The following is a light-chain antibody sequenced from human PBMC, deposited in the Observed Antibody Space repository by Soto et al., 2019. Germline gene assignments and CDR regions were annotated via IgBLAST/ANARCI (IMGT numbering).Light chain of an antibody. V-gene: IGKV3-15*01. J-gene: IGKJ1*01. CDR3: QQYGISPPWT. CDR1: QSVGSY. Sequence: ETVLTQSPATLSVSPGETATLSCRASQSVGSYLAWYPQKPGQAPRLLIYGASTRATGIPARFSGSGSGTEFTLTISSLQSEDFAVYFGQQYGISPPWTFGQGTKVDI. CDR2: GAS.